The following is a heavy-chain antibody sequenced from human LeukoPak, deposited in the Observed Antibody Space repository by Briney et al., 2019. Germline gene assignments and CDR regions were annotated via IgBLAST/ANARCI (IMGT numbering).Heavy chain of an antibody. CDR2: ISSSSSTI. J-gene: IGHJ4*02. V-gene: IGHV3-48*01. D-gene: IGHD1-26*01. CDR1: GFTFSTYT. CDR3: ARSRGSSGSYPFDY. Sequence: GGSLRLSCAASGFTFSTYTMNWVRQAPGKGLEWVSYISSSSSTIYYAGSVKGRFTISRDNAKNSLFLQMNSLRAEDTAVYYCARSRGSSGSYPFDYWGQGTLVTVSS.